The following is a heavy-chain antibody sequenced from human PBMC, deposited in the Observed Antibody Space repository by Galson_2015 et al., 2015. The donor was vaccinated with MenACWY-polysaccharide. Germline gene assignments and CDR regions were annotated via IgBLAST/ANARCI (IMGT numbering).Heavy chain of an antibody. V-gene: IGHV1-8*01. CDR3: ARAGYKASDY. J-gene: IGHJ4*02. CDR2: MNPNSGNI. Sequence: SVKGSCKASGYTFTSYEINWVRQAPGQGLEWMGWMNPNSGNIGYAQKFLGKFTMTRDTSIGTAYMELNDLRPEHTAVYYCARAGYKASDYRGQGTLVTVSS. CDR1: GYTFTSYE. D-gene: IGHD5-18*01.